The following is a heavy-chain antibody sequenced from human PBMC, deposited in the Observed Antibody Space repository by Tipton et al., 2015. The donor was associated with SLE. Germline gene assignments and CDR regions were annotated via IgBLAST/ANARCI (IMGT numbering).Heavy chain of an antibody. CDR1: GFNVGSYY. Sequence: GSLRLSCAISGFNVGSYYMSWVRQAPGKGLEWVSVIYPDGITYYADSVKGRVDISRDNFKNTVYLQMNSLGAEDTAVYYCARVMGYCSGGSCWNFDYWGQGTLVTVSS. CDR3: ARVMGYCSGGSCWNFDY. V-gene: IGHV3-53*01. D-gene: IGHD2-15*01. J-gene: IGHJ4*02. CDR2: IYPDGIT.